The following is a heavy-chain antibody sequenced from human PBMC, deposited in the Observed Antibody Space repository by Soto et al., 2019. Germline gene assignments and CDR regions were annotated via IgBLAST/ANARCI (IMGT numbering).Heavy chain of an antibody. CDR2: ISGSGGST. D-gene: IGHD3-16*01. CDR1: GFTFSSYA. Sequence: PGRSLRLSCAASGFTFSSYAMSRVRQAPGKGLEWVSAISGSGGSTYYADSVKGRFTISRDNSKNTLYLQMNSLRAEDTAVYYCAKHLGELDAFDIWGQGTMVTVSS. CDR3: AKHLGELDAFDI. V-gene: IGHV3-23*01. J-gene: IGHJ3*02.